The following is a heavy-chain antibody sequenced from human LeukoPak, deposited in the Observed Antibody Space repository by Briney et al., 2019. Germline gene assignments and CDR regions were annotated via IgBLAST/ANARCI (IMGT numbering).Heavy chain of an antibody. J-gene: IGHJ3*02. CDR1: GYTLTELS. D-gene: IGHD3-22*01. CDR3: ASLKNHYDSSGYLVTDAFDI. CDR2: FDPEDGET. Sequence: ASVKVSCKVSGYTLTELSMHWVRQAPGKGLEWMGGFDPEDGETIYAQKFQGRVTMTEDTSTDTAYMEPSSLRSEDTAVYYCASLKNHYDSSGYLVTDAFDIWGQGTMVTVSS. V-gene: IGHV1-24*01.